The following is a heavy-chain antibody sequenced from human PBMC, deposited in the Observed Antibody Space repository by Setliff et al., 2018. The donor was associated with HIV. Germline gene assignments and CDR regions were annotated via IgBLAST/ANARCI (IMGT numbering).Heavy chain of an antibody. V-gene: IGHV2-70*17. CDR2: IDWDDDK. D-gene: IGHD6-13*01. CDR1: GFSLSTSGMC. Sequence: SGPTLVNPTQTLTLTCTFSGFSLSTSGMCVSWIRQPQGKALEWLARIDWDDDKFYSTSLKTRLTISKYTSKKQVVLTMTNMDPVDTATYYFARTRVAAAGVGFDIWGQGTMATVS. J-gene: IGHJ3*02. CDR3: ARTRVAAAGVGFDI.